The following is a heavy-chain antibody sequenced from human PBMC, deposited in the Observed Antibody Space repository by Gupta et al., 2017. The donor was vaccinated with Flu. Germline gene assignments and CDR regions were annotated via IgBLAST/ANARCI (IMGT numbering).Heavy chain of an antibody. CDR2: IANDGSNK. CDR3: AKDGPWTTSCPYYCYYMDV. Sequence: QVQLVESGGGVVQPGTSLRLSCAASGFPFSSYGMQWVRQAPGKGLEWVADIANDGSNKEYGDSVRGRFTISRDNSKNTLSLEMDSLRVEDTAVYYCAKDGPWTTSCPYYCYYMDVWGKGTTVTVSS. J-gene: IGHJ6*03. CDR1: GFPFSSYG. V-gene: IGHV3-30*18. D-gene: IGHD2-2*01.